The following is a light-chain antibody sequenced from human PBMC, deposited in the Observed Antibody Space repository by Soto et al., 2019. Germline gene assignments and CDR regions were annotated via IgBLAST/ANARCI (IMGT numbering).Light chain of an antibody. Sequence: QSALTQPASVSGSPGQSITISCTGTSSDVGNYSYVSWYQQRPGKAPTLMIYDVSNRPSGVSNRFSASKSGNTASLTISGLQAEDEADYYCSSYTSTSSLVFGGGTKLTVL. CDR3: SSYTSTSSLV. V-gene: IGLV2-14*01. CDR2: DVS. CDR1: SSDVGNYSY. J-gene: IGLJ2*01.